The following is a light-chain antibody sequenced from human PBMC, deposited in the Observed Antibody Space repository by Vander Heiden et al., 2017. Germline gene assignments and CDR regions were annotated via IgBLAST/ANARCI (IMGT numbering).Light chain of an antibody. V-gene: IGLV2-8*01. Sequence: QSALTQPPSASGSPGQSVTISCTGTSSDVGGDNYVSWYQKYPGKAPKLMMLEVSKRPSGVPERFSGSKSGNTASLTVSGLQAEDEADYYCSSYAGSNNVRFGGGTKLTVL. CDR3: SSYAGSNNVR. J-gene: IGLJ2*01. CDR1: SSDVGGDNY. CDR2: EVS.